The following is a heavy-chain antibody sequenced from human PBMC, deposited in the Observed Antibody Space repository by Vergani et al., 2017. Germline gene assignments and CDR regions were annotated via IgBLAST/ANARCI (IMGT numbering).Heavy chain of an antibody. Sequence: QVQLVQSGAEVKKPGASVKVSCKASGYTFTSYYMHWVRQAPGQGLEWMGIINPSGGSTSYAQKFQGRVTMTRETSTSTVYMELSSLRSEDTAVYYCARVPELEVGAAPYYFDYWGQGTLVTVSS. CDR1: GYTFTSYY. V-gene: IGHV1-46*01. J-gene: IGHJ4*02. CDR3: ARVPELEVGAAPYYFDY. D-gene: IGHD6-6*01. CDR2: INPSGGST.